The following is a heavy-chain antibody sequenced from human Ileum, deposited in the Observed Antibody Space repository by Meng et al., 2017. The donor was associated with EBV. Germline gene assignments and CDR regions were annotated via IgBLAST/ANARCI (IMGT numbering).Heavy chain of an antibody. CDR2: IYNSGST. CDR1: GGSVSSGGNY. V-gene: IGHV4-61*08. D-gene: IGHD6-19*01. J-gene: IGHJ4*02. CDR3: ARDGYSSGSD. Sequence: QVRLQESGPGLVKPSETLSLTCSVSGGSVSSGGNYWSWIRQPPGKGLEWIGYIYNSGSTNYNPSLKSRVTISVDTSKNQFSLKLSSVTAADTAVDYCARDGYSSGSDWGQGTLVTVSS.